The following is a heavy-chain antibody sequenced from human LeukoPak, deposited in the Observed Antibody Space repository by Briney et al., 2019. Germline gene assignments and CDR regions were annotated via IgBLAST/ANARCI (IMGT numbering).Heavy chain of an antibody. V-gene: IGHV3-53*01. CDR1: GFTVSSNY. Sequence: GGSLGLSCAASGFTVSSNYMSWVRQAPGQGLEWVSVIYSGGSTYYADSVKGRFTISRDNSKNTLYLQMNSLRAEDTAVYYCARGVYYGSGSYIGDPWGQGTLVTVSS. CDR2: IYSGGST. J-gene: IGHJ5*02. CDR3: ARGVYYGSGSYIGDP. D-gene: IGHD3-10*01.